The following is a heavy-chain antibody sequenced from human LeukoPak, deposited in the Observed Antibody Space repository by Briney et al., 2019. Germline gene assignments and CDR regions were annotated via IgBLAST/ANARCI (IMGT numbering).Heavy chain of an antibody. J-gene: IGHJ5*02. CDR1: GFTFSSYW. D-gene: IGHD6-19*01. Sequence: GGSLRLSCAASGFTFSSYWMSWVRQAPGKGLEWVANIKEDGSDRKYVDSVKGRFTISRDNTKNSLYLQMNSLRAEDTAIYYCAKWGRPGMVSSGWYSRLASILLDPWGQGTVVTVSS. CDR3: AKWGRPGMVSSGWYSRLASILLDP. CDR2: IKEDGSDR. V-gene: IGHV3-7*01.